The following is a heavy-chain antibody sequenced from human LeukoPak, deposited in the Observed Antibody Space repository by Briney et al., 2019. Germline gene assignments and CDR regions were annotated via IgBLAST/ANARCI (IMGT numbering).Heavy chain of an antibody. CDR2: TYYRSTWYY. Sequence: SQTLSLTCAISGDSVSSNSAAWTWIRQSPSRGLEWLGRTYYRSTWYYEYSVSVESRITINPETSKNQFSLQVNSVSPENTAMYYCAREELGFDHWGQGTLVTVSS. J-gene: IGHJ4*02. CDR1: GDSVSSNSAA. V-gene: IGHV6-1*01. CDR3: AREELGFDH. D-gene: IGHD3-16*01.